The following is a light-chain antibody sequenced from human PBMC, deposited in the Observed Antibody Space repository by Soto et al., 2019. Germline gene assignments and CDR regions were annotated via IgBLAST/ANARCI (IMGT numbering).Light chain of an antibody. Sequence: QSVLTQPPSASGTPGQRVTISCSGSSSNIGSNYVYWYQQLPGTAPKLLIYRTNQRPSGVPDRFSGSKSGTSAPLAISGLRSEDEAYYYCAAGDDSLSGVVFGGGTKLTVL. CDR2: RTN. CDR3: AAGDDSLSGVV. V-gene: IGLV1-47*01. CDR1: SSNIGSNY. J-gene: IGLJ2*01.